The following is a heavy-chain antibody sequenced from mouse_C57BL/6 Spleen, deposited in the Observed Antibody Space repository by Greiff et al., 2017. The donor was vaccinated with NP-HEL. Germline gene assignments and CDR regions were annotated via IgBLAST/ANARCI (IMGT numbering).Heavy chain of an antibody. D-gene: IGHD2-1*01. Sequence: QVQLQQPGAELVRPGSSVKLSCKASGYTFTSYWMHWVKQRPIQGLEWIGNIDPSDSDTHYNQKFKDKATLTVDKSSSTAYMQLSSLTSEDSAVYYCAREGDGNYVAYWGQGTLVTVSA. CDR2: IDPSDSDT. J-gene: IGHJ3*01. V-gene: IGHV1-52*01. CDR3: AREGDGNYVAY. CDR1: GYTFTSYW.